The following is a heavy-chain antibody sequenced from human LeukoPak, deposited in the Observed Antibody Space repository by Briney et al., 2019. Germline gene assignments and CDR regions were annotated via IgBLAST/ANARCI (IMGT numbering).Heavy chain of an antibody. CDR2: ISSSRSYL. J-gene: IGHJ5*02. CDR1: GFTFSSYS. Sequence: PGGSLRLSCAASGFTFSSYSMNWVRQAPGKGLEWVSSISSSRSYLYYADSEKGRFPISRDNAKNSLYLQRNSLRAGDRVLYYCARVVSGTTDWFDPWGQGTLVTVSS. V-gene: IGHV3-21*01. CDR3: ARVVSGTTDWFDP. D-gene: IGHD1-1*01.